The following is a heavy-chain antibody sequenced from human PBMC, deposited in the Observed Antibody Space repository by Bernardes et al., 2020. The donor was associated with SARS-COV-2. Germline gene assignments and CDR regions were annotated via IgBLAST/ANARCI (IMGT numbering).Heavy chain of an antibody. V-gene: IGHV3-23*01. CDR1: GFTFSSYA. CDR2: ISGSGGST. Sequence: LRLSCAASGFTFSSYAMSWVRQAPGKGLEWVSAISGSGGSTYYADSVKGRFTISRDNSKNTLYLQMNSLRAEDTAVYYCAKDKNPPKYGMDVWGQGTTVTVSS. CDR3: AKDKNPPKYGMDV. J-gene: IGHJ6*02.